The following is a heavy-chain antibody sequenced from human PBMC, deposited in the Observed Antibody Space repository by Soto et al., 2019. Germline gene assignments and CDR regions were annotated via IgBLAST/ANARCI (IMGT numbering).Heavy chain of an antibody. V-gene: IGHV1-18*04. CDR2: ISGYNGNT. Sequence: QVQLVQSEAEMKKPGASVTVSCKASGYNFTNYGISWVRQAPGQGLQWMGWISGYNGNTHDAHKFQGRVTMTTDTSTTTAYIQLGSLRSDDTAMYYCARDIVVGTPAIPLTFSPSAGMDVWGQGTTVTVSS. CDR1: GYNFTNYG. J-gene: IGHJ6*02. D-gene: IGHD2-2*02. CDR3: ARDIVVGTPAIPLTFSPSAGMDV.